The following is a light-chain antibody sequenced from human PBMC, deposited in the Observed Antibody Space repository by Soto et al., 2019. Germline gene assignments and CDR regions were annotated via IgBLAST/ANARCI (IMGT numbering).Light chain of an antibody. CDR2: DVS. J-gene: IGLJ1*01. V-gene: IGLV2-14*03. CDR3: SSYTTSNTRQIV. CDR1: SSDVGGYNY. Sequence: QSALTQPASVSGSPGQSITISCTGTSSDVGGYNYVSWYQHHPGKAPKLIIYDVSNRPSGVSNRFSDSKSGNTASLTISGLQPEDEADYYCSSYTTSNTRQIVFGTGTKVTVL.